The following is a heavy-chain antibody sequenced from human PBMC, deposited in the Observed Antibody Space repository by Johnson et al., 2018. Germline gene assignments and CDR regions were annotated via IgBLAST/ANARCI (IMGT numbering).Heavy chain of an antibody. CDR2: ISSSGGST. CDR1: GFTFSSYA. V-gene: IGHV3-23*01. J-gene: IGHJ1*01. CDR3: GKEIIGTTQGH. D-gene: IGHD1-7*01. Sequence: VQLLESGGALVQPGGSLRLSCAASGFTFSSYAMSWVRQAPGKGLECVSVISSSGGSTYYADTVKGRFTISRDNSRNTLYLQMNSLRAEDTAVYYCGKEIIGTTQGHWGQGTLVTVSS.